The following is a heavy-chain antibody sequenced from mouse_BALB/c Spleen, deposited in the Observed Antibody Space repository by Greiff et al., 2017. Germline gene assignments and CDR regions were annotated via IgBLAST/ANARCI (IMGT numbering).Heavy chain of an antibody. D-gene: IGHD2-10*02. J-gene: IGHJ3*01. V-gene: IGHV1S81*02. CDR2: INPSNGGT. CDR3: TRPYGKGAWFAY. CDR1: GYTFTSYY. Sequence: VQLQQPGAELVKPGASVKLSCKASGYTFTSYYMYWVKQRPGQGLEWIGGINPSNGGTNFNEKLKSKATLTVDKSSSTAYMQLSSLKSEDSAVYYCTRPYGKGAWFAYWGQGTLVTVSA.